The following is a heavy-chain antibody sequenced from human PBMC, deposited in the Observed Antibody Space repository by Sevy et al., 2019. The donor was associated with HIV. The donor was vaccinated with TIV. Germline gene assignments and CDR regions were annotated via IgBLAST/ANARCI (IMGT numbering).Heavy chain of an antibody. CDR1: GFTLSNYG. D-gene: IGHD3-22*01. Sequence: GGSLRLSCAASGFTLSNYGMHWVRQAPGKGLEWVAVIWNDGSYKYYAHSVKGRFTISRDNSKNTLYLQMNSLRVEDTAVYFCARGGDFNDRSAKRDFDYWGQGTLVTVSS. J-gene: IGHJ4*02. CDR3: ARGGDFNDRSAKRDFDY. V-gene: IGHV3-33*01. CDR2: IWNDGSYK.